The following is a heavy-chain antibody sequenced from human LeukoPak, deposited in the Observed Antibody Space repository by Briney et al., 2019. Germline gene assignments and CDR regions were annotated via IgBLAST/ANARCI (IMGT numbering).Heavy chain of an antibody. Sequence: SETLSLTCAVYGGSFSGYYWSWIRQPPGKGLEWIGEINHSGSTNYNPSLKSRVTISVNTSKNQFSLKLSSVTAADTAVYYCARPYGSGSYYRVEHWGQRTLVTVPS. CDR1: GGSFSGYY. J-gene: IGHJ4*02. CDR3: ARPYGSGSYYRVEH. D-gene: IGHD3-10*01. CDR2: INHSGST. V-gene: IGHV4-34*01.